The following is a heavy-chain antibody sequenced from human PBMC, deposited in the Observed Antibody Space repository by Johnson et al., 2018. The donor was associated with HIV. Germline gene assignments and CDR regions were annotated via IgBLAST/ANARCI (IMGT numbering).Heavy chain of an antibody. J-gene: IGHJ3*02. CDR3: ARERGLGHAFDI. D-gene: IGHD7-27*01. CDR2: ISGRGGST. Sequence: EVHLVESGGGLIQPGGSLRLSCEASGFTFSSYAMNWVRQAPGKGLEWVSAISGRGGSTYYADSVKGRFTISRDNSKNTLYLQMNSLRAEDTAVYYCARERGLGHAFDIWGQGTMVTVSS. V-gene: IGHV3-23*04. CDR1: GFTFSSYA.